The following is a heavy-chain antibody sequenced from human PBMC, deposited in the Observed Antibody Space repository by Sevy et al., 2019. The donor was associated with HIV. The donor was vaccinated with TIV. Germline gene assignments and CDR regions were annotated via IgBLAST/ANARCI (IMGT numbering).Heavy chain of an antibody. J-gene: IGHJ4*02. V-gene: IGHV3-23*01. CDR3: AKETTAGYY. D-gene: IGHD6-13*01. Sequence: GGSLRLSCAVSGFTFRSYAMSWVRQAPGKGLGWVSTISGSGGSTYYADSVKGRFTIPRDNFKNTLYLQINSLRADDTAVYYCAKETTAGYYWGQGTLVTVSS. CDR2: ISGSGGST. CDR1: GFTFRSYA.